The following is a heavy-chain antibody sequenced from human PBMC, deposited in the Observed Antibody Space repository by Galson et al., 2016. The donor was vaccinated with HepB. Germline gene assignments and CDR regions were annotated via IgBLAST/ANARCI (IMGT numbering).Heavy chain of an antibody. CDR2: ISSGSAYK. CDR3: ARGGGYSSGWYSF. D-gene: IGHD6-13*01. J-gene: IGHJ4*02. CDR1: GFTFSTNS. V-gene: IGHV3-21*01. Sequence: SLRLSCAASGFTFSTNSMNWVRQAPGKGLEWVSSISSGSAYKYYADSVKGRFTISRDNAKNSLYLQMNRLRAEDTAVYYCARGGGYSSGWYSFWGRGTLVTVSS.